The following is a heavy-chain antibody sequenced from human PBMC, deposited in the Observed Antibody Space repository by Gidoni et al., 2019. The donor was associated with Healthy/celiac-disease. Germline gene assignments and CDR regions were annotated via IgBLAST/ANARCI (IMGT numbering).Heavy chain of an antibody. D-gene: IGHD3-10*01. V-gene: IGHV3-21*01. J-gene: IGHJ4*02. Sequence: EVQLVASGGGLVMPGGSLSLSCAASGFTFSRYRMNWVRQVPGKGLEWVSAISSSRSYIYYADSVKGRFTISRDNAKNSLYLQMNSLRAEDTAVYYCARVSYYYGSGSYSPFDYWGQGTLVTVSS. CDR3: ARVSYYYGSGSYSPFDY. CDR2: ISSSRSYI. CDR1: GFTFSRYR.